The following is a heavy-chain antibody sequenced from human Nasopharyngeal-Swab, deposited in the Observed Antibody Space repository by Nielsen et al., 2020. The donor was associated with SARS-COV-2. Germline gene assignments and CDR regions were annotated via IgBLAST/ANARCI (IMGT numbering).Heavy chain of an antibody. V-gene: IGHV4-39*07. D-gene: IGHD4-17*01. CDR1: GASISSRNNY. Sequence: SETLSLTCVVSGASISSRNNYWGWIRQSPGKGLEWIGAIFSSGSTYNPSLKSRVTMSVDTSKNQFSLKLTSVTAADTAVYYCARDEPGDYLGLPFDHWGRGTLVTVSS. CDR3: ARDEPGDYLGLPFDH. CDR2: IFSSGST. J-gene: IGHJ4*02.